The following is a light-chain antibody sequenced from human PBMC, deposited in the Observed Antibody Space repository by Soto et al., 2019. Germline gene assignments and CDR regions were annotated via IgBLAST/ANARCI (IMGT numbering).Light chain of an antibody. J-gene: IGKJ2*01. V-gene: IGKV1-9*01. CDR2: TIS. CDR3: QQLNVNLL. CDR1: QGVSSF. Sequence: IQLTQSPSSLSASVGDRVTITCRASQGVSSFLAWYQQKPGKAPKLLIYTISTLHSGVPSRFSGSGSGTDFTLTISSLQPEDFVTYYCQQLNVNLLFGQGTKLEIK.